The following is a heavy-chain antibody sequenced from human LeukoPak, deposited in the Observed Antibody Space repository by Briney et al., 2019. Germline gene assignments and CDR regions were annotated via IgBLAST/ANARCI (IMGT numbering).Heavy chain of an antibody. V-gene: IGHV3-30*04. J-gene: IGHJ4*02. CDR2: ISYDGSNK. CDR3: AREGVYSRGRSPYYYDSSGYGHPDY. D-gene: IGHD3-22*01. CDR1: GFTFSSYA. Sequence: GRSLRLSCAASGFTFSSYAMHWVRQAPGKGLEWVAVISYDGSNKYYADSVKGRFTISRDNSKNTLYLQMNSLRAEDTAVYYCAREGVYSRGRSPYYYDSSGYGHPDYRGQGTLVNVSS.